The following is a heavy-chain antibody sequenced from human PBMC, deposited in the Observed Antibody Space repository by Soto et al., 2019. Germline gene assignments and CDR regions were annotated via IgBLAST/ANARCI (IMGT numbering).Heavy chain of an antibody. D-gene: IGHD6-13*01. Sequence: SVKVSCKASGGTFSSYAISWVRQAPGQGLEWMGGIIPIFGTANYAEKFQGRVTITADESTSIAYMELSSLRSEDTAVYYCARSSRVRIAAADYFDYWGEGILVTVSS. CDR3: ARSSRVRIAAADYFDY. V-gene: IGHV1-69*13. CDR1: GGTFSSYA. J-gene: IGHJ4*02. CDR2: IIPIFGTA.